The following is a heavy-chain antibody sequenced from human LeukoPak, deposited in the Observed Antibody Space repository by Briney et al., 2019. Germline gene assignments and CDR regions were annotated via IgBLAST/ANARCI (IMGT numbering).Heavy chain of an antibody. D-gene: IGHD2-21*02. Sequence: GGSLRLSCAASGFTFSSYAMHWVRQAPGKGLEWVAVISYDGSNKYYADSVKGRFTISRDNSKNTLYLQMNSLRAEDTAVYYCARSQRDPSFDYWGQGTLVTVSS. V-gene: IGHV3-30-3*01. CDR2: ISYDGSNK. CDR1: GFTFSSYA. CDR3: ARSQRDPSFDY. J-gene: IGHJ4*02.